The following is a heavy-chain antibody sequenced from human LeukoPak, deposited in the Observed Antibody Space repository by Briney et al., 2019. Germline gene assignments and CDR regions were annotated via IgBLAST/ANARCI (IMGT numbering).Heavy chain of an antibody. CDR2: ISYSGST. V-gene: IGHV4-59*12. Sequence: TRQPPRTGRERIGYISYSGSTKYNPSPLLKSRVTFSVDTSKNQFSLKLSSVTAADTAVYYCARSQRRIPARPQWFDPWGQGTLVTVPS. CDR3: ARSQRRIPARPQWFDP. D-gene: IGHD6-6*01. J-gene: IGHJ5*02.